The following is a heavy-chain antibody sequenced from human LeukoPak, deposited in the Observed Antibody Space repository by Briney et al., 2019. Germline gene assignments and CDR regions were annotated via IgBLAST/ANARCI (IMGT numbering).Heavy chain of an antibody. D-gene: IGHD2-2*01. CDR3: GRDLWMKHVLPAALLV. Sequence: ASVKVSCTASDNIFSNYGINWVRQAPGQGLEWMGWISTFNGNTNYAQEFQGRVTMTTDASTSTVYMELRSLRSDDTAVYYCGRDLWMKHVLPAALLVWGQGTLVTVSS. V-gene: IGHV1-18*01. CDR2: ISTFNGNT. J-gene: IGHJ4*02. CDR1: DNIFSNYG.